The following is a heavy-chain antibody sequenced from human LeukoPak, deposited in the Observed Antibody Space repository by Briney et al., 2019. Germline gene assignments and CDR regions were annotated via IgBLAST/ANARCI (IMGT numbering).Heavy chain of an antibody. J-gene: IGHJ4*02. CDR2: ISYDGSNN. CDR1: GFTFSSYG. D-gene: IGHD4-17*01. V-gene: IGHV3-30*18. CDR3: AKTGGNDYGDYPGY. Sequence: GGSLRLSCAASGFTFSSYGMHWVRQAPGKGLEWVAVISYDGSNNYYADSVKGRFTISRDNSKNTLYLQMNSLRAEDTAVYYCAKTGGNDYGDYPGYWGQGTLVTVSS.